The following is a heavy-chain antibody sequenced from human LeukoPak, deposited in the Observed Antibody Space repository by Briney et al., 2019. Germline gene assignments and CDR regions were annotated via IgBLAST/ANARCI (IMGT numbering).Heavy chain of an antibody. CDR3: ARAGRVGWSEFDY. CDR1: GFTFSSYS. J-gene: IGHJ4*02. V-gene: IGHV3-21*01. Sequence: NPGGSLRLSCAASGFTFSSYSMNWVRQAPGKGLEWVSSISSSSSYIYYADSVKGRFTISRDNAKNSLYLQMNSLRAEDAAVYYCARAGRVGWSEFDYWGQGTLVTVSS. D-gene: IGHD1-1*01. CDR2: ISSSSSYI.